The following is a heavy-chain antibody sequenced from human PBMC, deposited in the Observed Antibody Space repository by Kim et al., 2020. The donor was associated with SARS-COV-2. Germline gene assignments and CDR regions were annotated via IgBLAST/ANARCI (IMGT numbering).Heavy chain of an antibody. Sequence: GGSLRLSCTASGFTFGDYAMSWFRQAPGKGLEWVGFIRSKAYGGTTEYAASVKGRFTISRDDSKSIAYLQMNSLKTEDTAVYYCRNSGYGGAFDIWGQGTMVTVSS. CDR3: RNSGYGGAFDI. V-gene: IGHV3-49*03. CDR1: GFTFGDYA. J-gene: IGHJ3*02. CDR2: IRSKAYGGTT. D-gene: IGHD5-12*01.